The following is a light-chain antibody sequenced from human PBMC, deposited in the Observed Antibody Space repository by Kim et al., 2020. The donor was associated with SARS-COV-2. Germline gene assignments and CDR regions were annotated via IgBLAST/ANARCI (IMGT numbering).Light chain of an antibody. V-gene: IGKV3-15*01. CDR1: QSVSSN. J-gene: IGKJ1*01. Sequence: VSPGERATFSCRASQSVSSNLAWYQQKPGQAPRLLIYGASTRATGIPARFSGSGSGTEFTLTISSLQSEDFAVYYCQQYNNWPPWTFGQGTKVDIK. CDR2: GAS. CDR3: QQYNNWPPWT.